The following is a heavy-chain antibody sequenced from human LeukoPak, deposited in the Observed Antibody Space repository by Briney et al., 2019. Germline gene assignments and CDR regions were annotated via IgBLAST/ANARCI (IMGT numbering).Heavy chain of an antibody. CDR2: ISGSGGRT. CDR3: AKDGGVTSSAWYGGAEFDY. V-gene: IGHV3-23*01. Sequence: GGSLRLSCAASGFTFSSYAMSWVRQAPGKGLEWVSAISGSGGRTHYADSVKGRFTISRDNSKNTLYLQMNCLRAEDTAVYYCAKDGGVTSSAWYGGAEFDYWGQGTLVTVSS. CDR1: GFTFSSYA. D-gene: IGHD6-19*01. J-gene: IGHJ4*02.